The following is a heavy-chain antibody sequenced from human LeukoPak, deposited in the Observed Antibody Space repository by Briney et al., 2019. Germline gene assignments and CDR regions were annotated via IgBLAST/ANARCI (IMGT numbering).Heavy chain of an antibody. CDR1: GGTFSSYA. CDR3: ALGYCSSTSCYTDYYYYYYMDV. CDR2: IIPIFGTA. V-gene: IGHV1-69*05. D-gene: IGHD2-2*02. J-gene: IGHJ6*03. Sequence: ASVKVSCKASGGTFSSYAISWVRQAPGQGLEWMGGIIPIFGTANYAQKFQGRVTITTDESTSTAYMGLSSLRSEDTAVYYCALGYCSSTSCYTDYYYYYYMDVWGQGTMVTVSS.